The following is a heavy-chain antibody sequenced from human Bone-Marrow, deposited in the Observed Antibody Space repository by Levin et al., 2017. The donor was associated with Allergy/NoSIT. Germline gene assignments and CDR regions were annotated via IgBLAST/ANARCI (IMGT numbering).Heavy chain of an antibody. CDR2: IIPIFGTP. CDR3: ASRKGATVEVYFDF. D-gene: IGHD1-26*01. V-gene: IGHV1-69*13. CDR1: GGTFRNNA. Sequence: SVKVSCKASGGTFRNNAINWVRQAPGQGLEWMGGIIPIFGTPKYAQNFQGRVTITADESPNTAYMEMTGLTSEDTAVYYCASRKGATVEVYFDFWGQGTLVTVSS. J-gene: IGHJ4*02.